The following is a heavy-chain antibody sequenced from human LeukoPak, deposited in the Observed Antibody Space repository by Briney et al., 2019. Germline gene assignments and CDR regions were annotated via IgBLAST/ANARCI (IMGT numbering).Heavy chain of an antibody. CDR3: ARGRVVPAAIEVGDWNSLDY. J-gene: IGHJ4*02. D-gene: IGHD2-2*02. CDR2: GST. Sequence: GSTNYNPSLKSRVTISVDTSKNQFSLKLSSVTAADTAVYYCARGRVVPAAIEVGDWNSLDYWGQGTLVTVSS. V-gene: IGHV4-34*01.